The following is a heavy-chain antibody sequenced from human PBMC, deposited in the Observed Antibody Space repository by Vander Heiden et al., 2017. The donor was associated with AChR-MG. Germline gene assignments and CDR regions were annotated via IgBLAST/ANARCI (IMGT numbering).Heavy chain of an antibody. V-gene: IGHV3-74*01. CDR1: GFTFSSYW. CDR2: INSDGSST. CDR3: ARDRSGDLESDYFDY. D-gene: IGHD2-21*02. J-gene: IGHJ4*02. Sequence: EVQLVESGGGLVQPGGSLRLSCAASGFTFSSYWMHWVRQAQGKGLVWVSRINSDGSSTSYADSVKGRFTISRDNAKNKLYLQMNSLRAEDTAVYYCARDRSGDLESDYFDYWGQGTLVTVSS.